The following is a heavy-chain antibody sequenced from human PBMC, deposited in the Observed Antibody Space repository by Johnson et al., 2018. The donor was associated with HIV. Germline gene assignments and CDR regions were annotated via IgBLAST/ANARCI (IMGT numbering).Heavy chain of an antibody. V-gene: IGHV3-13*01. J-gene: IGHJ3*02. D-gene: IGHD5-24*01. Sequence: VQLVESGGGLVQPGGSLRLSCAASGFTFSSYDMHWVRQATGKGLEWVSAIGTAGDTYYPGSVKGRFPISRENAKNSLYLQMNSLRAEDTAVYYCAREVRRWLQFDAFDIWGQGTMVTVSS. CDR2: IGTAGDT. CDR1: GFTFSSYD. CDR3: AREVRRWLQFDAFDI.